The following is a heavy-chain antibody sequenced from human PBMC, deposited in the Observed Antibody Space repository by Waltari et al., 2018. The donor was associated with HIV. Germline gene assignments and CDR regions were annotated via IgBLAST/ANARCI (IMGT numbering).Heavy chain of an antibody. D-gene: IGHD3-10*01. CDR2: IKQDGSEK. Sequence: EVQLVESGGGLVQPGGSLRLSCAASGFTFSSYWMSWVRQAPGKGLGWVANIKQDGSEKYYVDSVNGRFTISRDNAENSLYLQMNSLSAEDTAVYYCARGGFYGSGSKVNWGQGTLVTVSS. J-gene: IGHJ4*02. CDR3: ARGGFYGSGSKVN. CDR1: GFTFSSYW. V-gene: IGHV3-7*04.